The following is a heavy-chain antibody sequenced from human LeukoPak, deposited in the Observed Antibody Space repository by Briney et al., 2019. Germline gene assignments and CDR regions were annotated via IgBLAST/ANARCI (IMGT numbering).Heavy chain of an antibody. V-gene: IGHV6-1*01. Sequence: SQTLSLTCAISGDSVSSNRAAWNWIRQSPSRGLEWLGRTYYRSKWYNDYAVSVKSRISINPDTSKNQFSLQLNSVTPEDTAVYYCAGERGEEYSSGWYKTNYFYNWGQGIRVTVSS. CDR3: AGERGEEYSSGWYKTNYFYN. D-gene: IGHD6-19*01. CDR2: TYYRSKWYN. J-gene: IGHJ4*02. CDR1: GDSVSSNRAA.